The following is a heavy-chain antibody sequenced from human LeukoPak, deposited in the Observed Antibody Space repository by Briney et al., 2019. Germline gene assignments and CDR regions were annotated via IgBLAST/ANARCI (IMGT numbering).Heavy chain of an antibody. V-gene: IGHV3-30*04. D-gene: IGHD1-26*01. CDR3: SRSPGILGTNYFDY. CDR1: GFTFSTYA. Sequence: GRSLRLSCAASGFTFSTYAMHWVRQAPGKGLEWVAVISYGGSSENYAGSVKGRFTVSRDNSKSTLYLQMNSLTPDDTSVYYCSRSPGILGTNYFDYWGQGTLVTVSS. J-gene: IGHJ4*02. CDR2: ISYGGSSE.